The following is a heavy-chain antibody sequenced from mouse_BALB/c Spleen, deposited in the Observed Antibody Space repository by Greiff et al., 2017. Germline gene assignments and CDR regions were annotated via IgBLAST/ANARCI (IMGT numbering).Heavy chain of an antibody. D-gene: IGHD1-1*02. CDR2: INSNGGST. J-gene: IGHJ3*01. CDR3: ARSLWDYGWFAY. CDR1: GFTFSSYG. Sequence: EVQRVESGGGLVQPGGSLKLSCAASGFTFSSYGMSWVRQTPDKRLELVATINSNGGSTYYQDSVKGRFTITRDNTKNTLYLHMSSLKSEDTARYYCARSLWDYGWFAYWGQGTLVTVSA. V-gene: IGHV5-6-3*01.